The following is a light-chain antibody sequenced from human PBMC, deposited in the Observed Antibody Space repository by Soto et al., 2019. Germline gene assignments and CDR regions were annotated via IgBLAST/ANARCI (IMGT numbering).Light chain of an antibody. Sequence: QSVLTQPPSASGTPGQRVIISCSGSSSNIGSNHVYWYQQFPGTAPRLLIYSSNQRPSGVPDRFSVSKSGTSASLAISGLRSEDEADDDCAAWDDSLSGFYVFGTGTKLTVL. V-gene: IGLV1-47*02. J-gene: IGLJ1*01. CDR1: SSNIGSNH. CDR3: AAWDDSLSGFYV. CDR2: SSN.